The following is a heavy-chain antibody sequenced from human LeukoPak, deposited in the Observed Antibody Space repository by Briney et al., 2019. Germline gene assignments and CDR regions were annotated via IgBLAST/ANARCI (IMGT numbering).Heavy chain of an antibody. CDR2: INPNSGGT. Sequence: GASVKVSCKASGYTFTGYYIRWVRQAPGQGLEWMGWINPNSGGTNYAQKFQGRVTMTRDTSISTAYMELIRLRSDDTTVYYCARDHQLLVSQGVNWFAPWGQGTLVTASS. CDR3: ARDHQLLVSQGVNWFAP. D-gene: IGHD2-2*01. CDR1: GYTFTGYY. V-gene: IGHV1-2*02. J-gene: IGHJ5*02.